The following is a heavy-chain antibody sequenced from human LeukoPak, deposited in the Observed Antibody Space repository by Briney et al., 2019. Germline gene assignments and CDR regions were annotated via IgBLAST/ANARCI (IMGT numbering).Heavy chain of an antibody. V-gene: IGHV4-4*07. J-gene: IGHJ4*02. CDR2: IYTSGST. CDR1: GGSISSYY. D-gene: IGHD2-15*01. Sequence: SGTLSLTCTVSGGSISSYYWSWIRQPAGKGLEWIGRIYTSGSTNYNPSLKSRVTMSVDTSKNQFSLKLSSVTAADTAVYYCARVWRYCSGGSCYSHDYWGQGTLVTVSS. CDR3: ARVWRYCSGGSCYSHDY.